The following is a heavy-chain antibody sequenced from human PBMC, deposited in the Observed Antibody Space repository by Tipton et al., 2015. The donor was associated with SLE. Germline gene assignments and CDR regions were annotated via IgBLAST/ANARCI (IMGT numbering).Heavy chain of an antibody. V-gene: IGHV3-48*01. J-gene: IGHJ6*03. CDR2: ISSSSSTI. CDR3: ARDGTVTTSLYYYYYMDV. CDR1: GFTFSSYS. D-gene: IGHD4-17*01. Sequence: GSLRLSCAASGFTFSSYSMNWVRQAPGKGLEWVSYISSSSSTIYYADSVKGRFTISRDNAKNSLYLQMNSLRAEDTAVYYCARDGTVTTSLYYYYYMDVWGKGTTVTVSS.